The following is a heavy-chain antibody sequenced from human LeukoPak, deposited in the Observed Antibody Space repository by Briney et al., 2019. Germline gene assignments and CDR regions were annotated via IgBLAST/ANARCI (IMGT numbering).Heavy chain of an antibody. D-gene: IGHD3-22*01. CDR3: AREENYYDSSGYRRDYYYYMDV. CDR2: INHSGST. CDR1: GGSFSGYY. V-gene: IGHV4-34*01. Sequence: SETLSLTCAVYGGSFSGYYWSWIRQPPGKGLEWIGEINHSGSTNYNPSLKSRVTISVDTSKNQFSLKLSSVTAADTAVYYCAREENYYDSSGYRRDYYYYMDVWGKGTTVTVSS. J-gene: IGHJ6*03.